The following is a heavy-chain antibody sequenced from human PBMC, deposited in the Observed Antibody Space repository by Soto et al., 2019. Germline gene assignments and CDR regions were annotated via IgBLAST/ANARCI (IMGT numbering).Heavy chain of an antibody. CDR1: GGSFKSGSYS. J-gene: IGHJ4*02. CDR2: VYHTGRT. V-gene: IGHV4-61*01. D-gene: IGHD3-3*01. CDR3: ARDFAYFDS. Sequence: QVQLQESGPGLVKPSETLSLTCTVSGGSFKSGSYSWSWIRQPPGNGLEWIGYVYHTGRTSYNPYLKSRVSISMDTSKNQFSLNLDSVTAADTAVYFCARDFAYFDSWGQGTLVTVSS.